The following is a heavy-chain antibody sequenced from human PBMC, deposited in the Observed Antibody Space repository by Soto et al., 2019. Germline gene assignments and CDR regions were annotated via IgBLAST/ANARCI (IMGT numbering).Heavy chain of an antibody. V-gene: IGHV3-33*01. CDR2: IWYDGSNK. CDR1: GFTFSSYG. CDR3: ARDFFTNAGSNYYGMDV. Sequence: QVQLVESGGGVVQPGRSLRLSCAASGFTFSSYGMHWVRQAPGKGLEWVAVIWYDGSNKYYADSVKGRFTISRDNSKNTLYLQMNSLRAEDTAVYYCARDFFTNAGSNYYGMDVWGKGTTVTVSS. J-gene: IGHJ6*04. D-gene: IGHD3-3*01.